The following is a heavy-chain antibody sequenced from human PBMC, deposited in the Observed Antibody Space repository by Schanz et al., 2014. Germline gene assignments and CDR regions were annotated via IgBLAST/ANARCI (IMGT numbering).Heavy chain of an antibody. V-gene: IGHV3-64*01. Sequence: EVQLVEYGGGLVQPGESLRLSCAASGFTFSDYAMYWVRQAPGKGLEYVSAVSSNGVGTSYSNSVRGRFTISRDNSKNTLYLQMGSLRAEDMAIYHCARDRYGYYNAPDALDIWGQGTTVIVSS. CDR3: ARDRYGYYNAPDALDI. J-gene: IGHJ3*02. D-gene: IGHD3-9*01. CDR2: VSSNGVGT. CDR1: GFTFSDYA.